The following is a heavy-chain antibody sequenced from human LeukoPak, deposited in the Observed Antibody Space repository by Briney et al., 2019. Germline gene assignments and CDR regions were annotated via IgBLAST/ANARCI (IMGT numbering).Heavy chain of an antibody. CDR2: ISYDGSNK. CDR3: AREGEAGNKYDVFDI. V-gene: IGHV3-30*03. Sequence: GGSLRLSCAASGFTFSGYGMHWVRQAPGKGLEWVAVISYDGSNKYYVDSVKGRFTISRDNSKNTLYLQMNSLRAEDTAVYYCAREGEAGNKYDVFDIWGQGTMVIVSS. D-gene: IGHD1-14*01. J-gene: IGHJ3*02. CDR1: GFTFSGYG.